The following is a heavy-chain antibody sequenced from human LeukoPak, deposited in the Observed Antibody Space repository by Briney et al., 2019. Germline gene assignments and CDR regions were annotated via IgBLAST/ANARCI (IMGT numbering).Heavy chain of an antibody. Sequence: QPGGSLRLSCAASGFTFSSYWIHWVRQAPGKGLVWVSRINSDGSSTSYADSVKGRFTISRDNAKNTLYLQMNSLRAEATAVYYCARDYYDSSGYFDGLNYWGRGTLVTVSS. J-gene: IGHJ4*02. CDR1: GFTFSSYW. CDR2: INSDGSST. CDR3: ARDYYDSSGYFDGLNY. V-gene: IGHV3-74*01. D-gene: IGHD3-22*01.